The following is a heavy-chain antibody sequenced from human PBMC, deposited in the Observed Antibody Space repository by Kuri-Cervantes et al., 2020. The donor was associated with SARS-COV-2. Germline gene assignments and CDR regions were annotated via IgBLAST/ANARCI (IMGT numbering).Heavy chain of an antibody. V-gene: IGHV4-61*01. J-gene: IGHJ4*02. D-gene: IGHD3-10*01. CDR1: GDSVSNDNHY. CDR3: ASGSFGSNDF. CDR2: IHHSGYT. Sequence: SETLSLTCTVSGDSVSNDNHYWTWIRQPPGKGLEWIAYIHHSGYTNYNPSLKSRVTISTDTSKNQFSLKLSSVTAADTAVYYCASGSFGSNDFWGQGTLVTVSS.